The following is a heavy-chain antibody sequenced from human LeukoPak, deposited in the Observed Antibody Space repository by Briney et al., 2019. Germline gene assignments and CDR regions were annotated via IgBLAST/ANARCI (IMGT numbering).Heavy chain of an antibody. CDR2: ISSSNTYI. Sequence: PGGSLRLSCAASGFTFSSYSMNWVRQAPGKGLEWVSSISSSNTYIYYADSLKGRFTISRDNAKNSLYLQMNSLRAEDTAVYYCARGDYYDSSGYYDYWGQGTLVTVSS. D-gene: IGHD3-22*01. CDR1: GFTFSSYS. V-gene: IGHV3-21*04. CDR3: ARGDYYDSSGYYDY. J-gene: IGHJ4*02.